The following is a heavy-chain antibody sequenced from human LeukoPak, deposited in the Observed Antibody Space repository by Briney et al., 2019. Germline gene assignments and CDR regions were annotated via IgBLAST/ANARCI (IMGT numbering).Heavy chain of an antibody. V-gene: IGHV4-34*01. CDR1: GGSISSYY. CDR3: ARRGGG. CDR2: INHSGST. Sequence: SETLSLTCTVSGGSISSYYWSWIRQPPGKGLEWIGEINHSGSTNYNPSLKSRVTISVDTSKNQFSLKLSSVTAADTAVYYCARRGGGWGQGTLVTVSS. J-gene: IGHJ4*02. D-gene: IGHD3-10*01.